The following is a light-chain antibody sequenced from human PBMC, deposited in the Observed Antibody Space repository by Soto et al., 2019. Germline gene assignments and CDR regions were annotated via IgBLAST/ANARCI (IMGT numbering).Light chain of an antibody. V-gene: IGKV3-11*01. CDR3: QQRSNWIT. CDR2: DAY. Sequence: VLTQSPATLSLSPGDSATLSCRASQSVRSNLAWYQQKPGQAPRLLIYDAYNRDTGIQARFSGSGSGTEFTLTIRSLEPEDFAVYDCQQRSNWITCGQGTRLEIK. CDR1: QSVRSN. J-gene: IGKJ5*01.